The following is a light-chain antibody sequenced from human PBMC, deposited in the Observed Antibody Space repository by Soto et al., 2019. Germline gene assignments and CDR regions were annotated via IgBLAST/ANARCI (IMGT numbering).Light chain of an antibody. CDR1: QSVSSN. CDR3: HQYNNWPPTWT. CDR2: GAS. V-gene: IGKV3-15*01. J-gene: IGKJ1*01. Sequence: EIVLTQSPATLSVSTGERATLSCRASQSVSSNLAWYQQKPGQAPRLLIYGASTRATGIPARFSGSGSGTEFTLTISSLQSEDSAVYSCHQYNNWPPTWTFGQGTKV.